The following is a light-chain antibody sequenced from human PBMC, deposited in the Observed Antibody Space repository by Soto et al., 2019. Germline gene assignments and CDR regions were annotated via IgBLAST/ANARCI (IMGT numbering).Light chain of an antibody. CDR2: DTS. V-gene: IGKV3-11*01. CDR3: KQRSKWPIT. Sequence: EIVLTQSPATLSLSPGERATLSCRASQSVGSYLAWYQQKPGQAPRLLIYDTSNRATGIPARFSGSGSGTDFTLTISSLEPEDFAVYYCKQRSKWPITFGQGTRLEIK. J-gene: IGKJ5*01. CDR1: QSVGSY.